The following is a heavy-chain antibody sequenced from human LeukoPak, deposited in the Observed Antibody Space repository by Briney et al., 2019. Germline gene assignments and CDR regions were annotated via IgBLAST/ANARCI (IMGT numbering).Heavy chain of an antibody. CDR1: GVSISSYY. V-gene: IGHV4-59*01. D-gene: IGHD2-21*01. J-gene: IGHJ3*02. CDR3: ARSFLLSSKGALDI. Sequence: SETLSLTCTVSGVSISSYYWSWIRQPPGKGLEWIGYIYYSGSTNYNPSLKSRVTISVDTSKNQLSLKLSSVTAADTAVYYCARSFLLSSKGALDIWGQGTMVTVSS. CDR2: IYYSGST.